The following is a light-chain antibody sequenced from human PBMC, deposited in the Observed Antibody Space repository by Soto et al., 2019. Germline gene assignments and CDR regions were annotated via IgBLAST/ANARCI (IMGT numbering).Light chain of an antibody. CDR3: QQRISWPLT. Sequence: EIVLTQSPGTLSLSPGERATLSCRASQSVSSSYLAWYQQKPGQAPRLLIYGASSRATGIPDRFSGSGSGTDFTLTISRLEPEDFAVYYCQQRISWPLTFGGGTKVEIK. CDR1: QSVSSSY. V-gene: IGKV3D-20*02. J-gene: IGKJ4*01. CDR2: GAS.